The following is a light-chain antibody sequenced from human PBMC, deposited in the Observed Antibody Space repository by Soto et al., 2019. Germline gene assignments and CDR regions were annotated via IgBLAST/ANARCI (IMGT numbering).Light chain of an antibody. CDR1: QSFNSIY. CDR3: QQYVSWT. J-gene: IGKJ1*01. Sequence: EIVLTQSPGTLSLSPGERATLSCRASQSFNSIYLAWYQQKPGQAPRLLIYGASSRATGIPDRFSGSGSGTDFTLTISRLEPEDFAVYYCQQYVSWTFGQGTKVDIK. CDR2: GAS. V-gene: IGKV3-20*01.